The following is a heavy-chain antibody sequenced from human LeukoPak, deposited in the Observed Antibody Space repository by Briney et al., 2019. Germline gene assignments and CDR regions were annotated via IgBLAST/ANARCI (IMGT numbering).Heavy chain of an antibody. CDR3: ARDKSDYGDYVHWFDP. CDR2: IYTSGST. CDR1: GVTISSFY. Sequence: SETLSLTCTVYGVTISSFYWSWIRQPAGQGLEGIGRIYTSGSTTYNPSLQSRVTMSVDTPKNHISLKLSSLTAPDTAVYSCARDKSDYGDYVHWFDPWGQGTLVTVSS. J-gene: IGHJ5*02. D-gene: IGHD4-17*01. V-gene: IGHV4-4*07.